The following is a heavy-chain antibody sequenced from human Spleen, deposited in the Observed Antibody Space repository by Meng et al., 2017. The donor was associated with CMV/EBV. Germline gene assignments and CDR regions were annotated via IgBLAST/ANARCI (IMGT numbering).Heavy chain of an antibody. D-gene: IGHD5-12*01. Sequence: PHASAPGLEQPSPPLSLNSIFSAGFATRDCFCWSCIPHPQGNGLEWIGIIHYSGTTYYNRPLKSRIAISLATSKNQFSLNLNSVTAADAAVYYCARDSPGGYGYFDSWGQGTLVTVSS. CDR2: IHYSGTT. CDR1: AGFATRDCFC. J-gene: IGHJ4*02. CDR3: ARDSPGGYGYFDS. V-gene: IGHV4-30-4*01.